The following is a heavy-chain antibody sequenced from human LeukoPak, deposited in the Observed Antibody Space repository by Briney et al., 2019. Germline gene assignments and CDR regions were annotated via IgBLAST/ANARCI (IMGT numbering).Heavy chain of an antibody. CDR1: GYTFTGYY. D-gene: IGHD3-16*01. CDR2: INPNSGGT. CDR3: ARGVRITFGGVPQSLDY. Sequence: ASVKVSCKASGYTFTGYYMHWVRQAPGQGLEWMGWINPNSGGTNYAQKFQGRVTMTRDTSISTAYMELSRPRSDDTAVYYCARGVRITFGGVPQSLDYWGQGTLVTVSS. J-gene: IGHJ4*02. V-gene: IGHV1-2*02.